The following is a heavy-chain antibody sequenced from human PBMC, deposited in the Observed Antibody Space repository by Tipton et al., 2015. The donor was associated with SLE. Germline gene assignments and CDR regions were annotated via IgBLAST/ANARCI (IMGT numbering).Heavy chain of an antibody. J-gene: IGHJ3*02. D-gene: IGHD3-3*01. V-gene: IGHV4-61*09. CDR2: FSTTGST. CDR1: GGSIRSGSYY. Sequence: LRLSCTVSGGSIRSGSYYWSWIRQPAGRGLEWIGHFSTTGSTNYNPSLKSRVTISVDTSKNQFSLKMSSVTAADTALYYCAREGERFLDRGGAFDIWGQGTMIIVSS. CDR3: AREGERFLDRGGAFDI.